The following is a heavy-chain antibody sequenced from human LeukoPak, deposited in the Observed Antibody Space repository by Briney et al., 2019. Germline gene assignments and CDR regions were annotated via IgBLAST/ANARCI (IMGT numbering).Heavy chain of an antibody. CDR3: AKSSYYDSSGYYREYYFDY. CDR2: VSGSGGST. D-gene: IGHD3-22*01. CDR1: GFTFSNTW. V-gene: IGHV3-23*01. J-gene: IGHJ4*02. Sequence: GGSLRLSCAASGFTFSNTWMTWVRQAPGKGLEWVSSVSGSGGSTYYADSVKGRFTISRDNSKSTLFLQMNSLRAEDTAVYYCAKSSYYDSSGYYREYYFDYWGQGTLVTVSS.